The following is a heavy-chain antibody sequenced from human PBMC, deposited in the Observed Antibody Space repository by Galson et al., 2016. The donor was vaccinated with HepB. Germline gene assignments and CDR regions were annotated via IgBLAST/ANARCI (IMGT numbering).Heavy chain of an antibody. J-gene: IGHJ4*02. CDR3: ARGGITTSCSWRL. CDR1: GFTISRHW. Sequence: SLRLSCAASGFTISRHWMTWVRQAPGQVLEWVANINPDGSEEYYLDSVKGRLTISRDNPKNSVYLQIGNLTAVDTAVYFCARGGITTSCSWRLWGQGTLVTVSS. V-gene: IGHV3-7*03. D-gene: IGHD2-15*01. CDR2: INPDGSEE.